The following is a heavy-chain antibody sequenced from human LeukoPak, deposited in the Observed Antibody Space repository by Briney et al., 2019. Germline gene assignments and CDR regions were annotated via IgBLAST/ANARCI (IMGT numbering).Heavy chain of an antibody. V-gene: IGHV3-7*01. D-gene: IGHD6-19*01. CDR2: IKQDGSEK. J-gene: IGHJ5*02. Sequence: GGSLRLSCAASGFTVSSNYMSWVRQAPGKGLEWVANIKQDGSEKYYVDSVKGRFTISRDNAKNSLYLQMNSLRAEDTAVYYCARVEQWLVPWFDPWGQGTLVTVSS. CDR3: ARVEQWLVPWFDP. CDR1: GFTVSSNY.